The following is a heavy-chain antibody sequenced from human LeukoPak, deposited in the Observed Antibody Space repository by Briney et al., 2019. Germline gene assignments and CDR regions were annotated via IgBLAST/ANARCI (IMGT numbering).Heavy chain of an antibody. Sequence: PGGSLRLSCAASGFTFSSYGFHWVRQAPGKGLEWVAVIWSDGSYKYYADSVKGRFTISRDDSKNTLYLQMNSLRAEDTAVYYCARVHRGYSYGRLDYWGQGTLVTVSS. CDR3: ARVHRGYSYGRLDY. CDR1: GFTFSSYG. J-gene: IGHJ4*02. D-gene: IGHD5-18*01. V-gene: IGHV3-33*01. CDR2: IWSDGSYK.